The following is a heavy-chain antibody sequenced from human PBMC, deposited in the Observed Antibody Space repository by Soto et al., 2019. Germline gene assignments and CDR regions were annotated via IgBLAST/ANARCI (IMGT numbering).Heavy chain of an antibody. CDR2: IYYSGIT. CDR1: GGSISTSAYY. V-gene: IGHV4-39*01. D-gene: IGHD2-15*01. J-gene: IGHJ4*02. CDR3: ARQRDCGGGSCDFDY. Sequence: SENLSLTCTVSGGSISTSAYYWSWIRQSPGKELEWIATIYYSGITYYNPSLRSRVTVSVDTSKNQFSLRLSSVTAADTAVFYCARQRDCGGGSCDFDYWGQGSVVTVSS.